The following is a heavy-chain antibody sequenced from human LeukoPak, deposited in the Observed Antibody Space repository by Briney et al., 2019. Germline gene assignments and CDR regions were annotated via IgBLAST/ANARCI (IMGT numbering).Heavy chain of an antibody. CDR3: ARDTGGGAFDI. J-gene: IGHJ3*02. D-gene: IGHD2-8*02. V-gene: IGHV3-13*01. Sequence: GGSLRLSCAASGFTFSSYDMHWVRQATGKGLEWVSAIGTAGDTYYPGSVKGRFTISRENAKNSLYLQMNSLRAGDTAVYYCARDTGGGAFDIWGQGTTVTVSS. CDR1: GFTFSSYD. CDR2: IGTAGDT.